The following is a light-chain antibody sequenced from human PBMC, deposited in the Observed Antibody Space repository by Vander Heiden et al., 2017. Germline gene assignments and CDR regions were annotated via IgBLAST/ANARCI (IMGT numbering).Light chain of an antibody. CDR3: QQSYSTPRT. CDR1: QSISSY. Sequence: CAFSLSASVGDRVTITCRASQSISSYLNWYQQKPGKAPKLLIYAASSLQSGVPSRFSGSGSGTDFTLTISSLQPEDFATYYCQQSYSTPRTFGQGTKVEIK. J-gene: IGKJ1*01. CDR2: AAS. V-gene: IGKV1-39*01.